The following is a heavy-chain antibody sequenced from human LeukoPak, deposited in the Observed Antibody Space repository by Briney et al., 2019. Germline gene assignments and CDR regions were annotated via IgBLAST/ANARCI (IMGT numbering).Heavy chain of an antibody. CDR1: GFTFSSYA. D-gene: IGHD1-26*01. Sequence: QTGGSLRLSCAASGFTFSSYATSWVRQAPGKGLEWVSAISGSGGSTYYADSVKGRFTISRDNSKNTLYLQMNSLRAEDTAVYYCAKDRGSGSYFDYWGQGTLVTVSS. V-gene: IGHV3-23*01. CDR3: AKDRGSGSYFDY. J-gene: IGHJ4*02. CDR2: ISGSGGST.